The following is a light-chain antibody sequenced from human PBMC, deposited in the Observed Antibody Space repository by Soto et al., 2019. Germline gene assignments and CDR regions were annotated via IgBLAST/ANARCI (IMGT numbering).Light chain of an antibody. J-gene: IGLJ2*01. Sequence: QSVLTQPASVSGSPGQSITISCTGTSSDVGGYNYVSWYQQHPGKAPKLMIYDVSNRPSGVSNRFSGSKSGNTASLTISGLQDEDEDDYYCSSYTSSSTRVFGGGTQLTVL. CDR1: SSDVGGYNY. CDR3: SSYTSSSTRV. CDR2: DVS. V-gene: IGLV2-14*01.